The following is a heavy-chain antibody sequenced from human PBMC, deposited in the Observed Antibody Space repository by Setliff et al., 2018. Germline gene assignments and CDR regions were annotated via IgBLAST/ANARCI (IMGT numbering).Heavy chain of an antibody. CDR3: AREGRWDYSYPIY. J-gene: IGHJ4*02. CDR2: ISYDGAT. CDR1: DDSFYSSSYY. V-gene: IGHV4-39*01. Sequence: KTSETLSLTCSVSDDSFYSSSYYWAWIRQPPGRGLEWIGSISYDGATNYNSSLKSRVAMSLDVPERQFALKLSSVTAVGAAVYYCAREGRWDYSYPIYWGQGILVTVSS. D-gene: IGHD4-4*01.